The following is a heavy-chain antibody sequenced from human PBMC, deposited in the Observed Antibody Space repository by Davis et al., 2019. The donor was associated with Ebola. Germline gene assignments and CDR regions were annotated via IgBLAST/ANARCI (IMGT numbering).Heavy chain of an antibody. CDR3: ARGGLLWFGELFDY. CDR2: ISGSGGST. Sequence: PGGSLRLSCAASGFTFSSYAMSWVRQAPGKGLEWVSAISGSGGSTYYADSVKGRFTISRDNSKNTLYLQMNSLRAEDTAVYYCARGGLLWFGELFDYWGQGTLVTVSS. D-gene: IGHD3-10*01. V-gene: IGHV3-23*01. J-gene: IGHJ4*02. CDR1: GFTFSSYA.